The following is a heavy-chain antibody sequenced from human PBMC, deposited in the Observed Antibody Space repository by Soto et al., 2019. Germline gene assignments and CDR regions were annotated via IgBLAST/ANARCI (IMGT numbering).Heavy chain of an antibody. Sequence: VGSMRLSCAASGCTFSSYSMNWVRQAPGKGLEWVSYISSSSSTIYYADSVKGRFTISRDNAKNSLYLQMNSLRAEDTAVYYCARHPERIAQIGWFDPWGQGTLVTVS. D-gene: IGHD6-13*01. CDR1: GCTFSSYS. CDR2: ISSSSSTI. J-gene: IGHJ5*02. V-gene: IGHV3-48*01. CDR3: ARHPERIAQIGWFDP.